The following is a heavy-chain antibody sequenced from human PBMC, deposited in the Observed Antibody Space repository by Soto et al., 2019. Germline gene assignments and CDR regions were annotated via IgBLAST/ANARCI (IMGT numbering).Heavy chain of an antibody. CDR3: ARGGCSGGSCYRPFFSD. V-gene: IGHV4-34*02. Sequence: QVQLQQWGAGLLKPSETLSLTCAVYGGSFSDYYWSWIRQPPGKGLEWIGEINHSGSTIYNPSLKSRVTMSVDTSKIQFSLNLTSVTAADTAVYCCARGGCSGGSCYRPFFSDWGQGTLVTVSS. CDR1: GGSFSDYY. D-gene: IGHD2-15*01. CDR2: INHSGST. J-gene: IGHJ4*02.